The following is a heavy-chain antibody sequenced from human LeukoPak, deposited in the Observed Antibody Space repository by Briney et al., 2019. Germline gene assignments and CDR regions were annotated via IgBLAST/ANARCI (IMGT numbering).Heavy chain of an antibody. CDR1: GGTFSSYA. Sequence: SVKVSCKASGGTFSSYAISWVRQAPGQGLEWMGRIIPILGIANYAQKFQGRVTITAGKSTSTAYMELSSLRSEDTAVYYCARVEAARYYSYMDVWGKGTTVTVSS. CDR3: ARVEAARYYSYMDV. J-gene: IGHJ6*03. CDR2: IIPILGIA. V-gene: IGHV1-69*04. D-gene: IGHD6-6*01.